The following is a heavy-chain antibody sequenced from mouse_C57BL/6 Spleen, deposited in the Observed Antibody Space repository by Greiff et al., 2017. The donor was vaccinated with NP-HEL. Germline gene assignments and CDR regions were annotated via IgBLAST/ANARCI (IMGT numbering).Heavy chain of an antibody. CDR3: ASHYYGSSSYWYFDV. V-gene: IGHV5-9*01. D-gene: IGHD1-1*01. CDR1: GFTFSSYT. CDR2: ISGGGGNT. Sequence: EVKLVESGGGLVKPGGSLKLSCAASGFTFSSYTMSWVRQTPEKRLEWVATISGGGGNTYYPDSVKGRFTISRDNAKNTLYLQMSSLRSEDTALYYCASHYYGSSSYWYFDVWGTGTTVTVSS. J-gene: IGHJ1*03.